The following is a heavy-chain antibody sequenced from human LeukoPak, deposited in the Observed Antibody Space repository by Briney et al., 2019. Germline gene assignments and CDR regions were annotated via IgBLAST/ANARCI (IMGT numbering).Heavy chain of an antibody. CDR2: IYHSGST. J-gene: IGHJ6*03. CDR1: GYSISSGHY. D-gene: IGHD2-2*01. CDR3: AREFGGPAAKDYYYYMDV. V-gene: IGHV4-38-2*02. Sequence: SETLSLTCTVSGYSISSGHYWGWIRQPPGKGLEWIGSIYHSGSTNYNPSLKSRVTISVDTSKNQFSLKLSSVTAADTAVYYCAREFGGPAAKDYYYYMDVWGKGTTVTVSS.